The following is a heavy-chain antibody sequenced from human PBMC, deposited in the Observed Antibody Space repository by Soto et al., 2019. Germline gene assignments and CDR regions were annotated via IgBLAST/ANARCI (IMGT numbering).Heavy chain of an antibody. V-gene: IGHV4-31*03. J-gene: IGHJ4*02. Sequence: SETLSLTCTVSGGSISSGGYYWSWIRQHPGKGLEWIGYIYYSGSTYYNPSLKSRVTISVDTSKNQFSLKLSAVTAADTAVYYGARDRGSSSGYWGQGTRVTVSS. CDR2: IYYSGST. CDR1: GGSISSGGYY. D-gene: IGHD6-6*01. CDR3: ARDRGSSSGY.